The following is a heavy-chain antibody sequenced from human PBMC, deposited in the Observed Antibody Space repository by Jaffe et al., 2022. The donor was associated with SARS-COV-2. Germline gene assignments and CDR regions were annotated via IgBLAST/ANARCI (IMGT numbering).Heavy chain of an antibody. CDR2: ISYDGSNK. V-gene: IGHV3-30-3*01. Sequence: QVQLVESGGGVVQPGRSLRLSCAASGFTFSSYAMHWVRQAPGKGLEWVAVISYDGSNKYYADSVKGRFTISRDNSKNTLYLQMNSLRAEDTAVYYCARERGLSRLEVLLDPWGQGTLVTVSS. D-gene: IGHD6-19*01. CDR3: ARERGLSRLEVLLDP. CDR1: GFTFSSYA. J-gene: IGHJ5*02.